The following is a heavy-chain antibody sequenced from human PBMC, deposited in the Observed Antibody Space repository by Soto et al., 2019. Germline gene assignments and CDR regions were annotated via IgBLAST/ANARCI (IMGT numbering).Heavy chain of an antibody. CDR1: GGSFSGYY. CDR2: INHSGST. J-gene: IGHJ4*02. V-gene: IGHV4-34*01. CDR3: ARQKRSGYYYYFDY. D-gene: IGHD3-22*01. Sequence: SETLSLTCAVYGGSFSGYYWSWIRQPPGKGLEWIGEINHSGSTNYNPSLKSRVTISVDTSKNQFSLKLSSVTAADTAVYYCARQKRSGYYYYFDYWGQGTLVTVSS.